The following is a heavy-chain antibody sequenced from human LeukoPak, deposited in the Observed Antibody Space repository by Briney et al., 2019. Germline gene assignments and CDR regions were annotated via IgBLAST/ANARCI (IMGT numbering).Heavy chain of an antibody. Sequence: SQTLSLTCAISGDSVSSNSAAWNWIRQSPSRGLEWLGGTYYRSKWYNDYAVSVKSRITINPDTSKNQFSLQLNSVTPEDTAVYYCARDSYTTSSGSYIQPIDYWGQGTLVTVSS. CDR1: GDSVSSNSAA. CDR3: ARDSYTTSSGSYIQPIDY. CDR2: TYYRSKWYN. J-gene: IGHJ4*02. D-gene: IGHD1-26*01. V-gene: IGHV6-1*01.